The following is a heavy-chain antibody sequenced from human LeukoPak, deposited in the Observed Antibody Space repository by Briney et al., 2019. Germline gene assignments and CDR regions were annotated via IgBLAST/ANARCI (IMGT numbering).Heavy chain of an antibody. CDR2: IRSKAYGGTT. CDR3: TRERIAVAAPHDAFDI. J-gene: IGHJ3*02. D-gene: IGHD6-19*01. Sequence: GGSLRLSCTASGFTFGDYAMSWFRQAPGKGLEWVGFIRSKAYGGTTEYAASVKGRFTIPRDDSKSIAYLQMNSLKTEDTAVYYCTRERIAVAAPHDAFDIWGQGTMVTVSS. CDR1: GFTFGDYA. V-gene: IGHV3-49*03.